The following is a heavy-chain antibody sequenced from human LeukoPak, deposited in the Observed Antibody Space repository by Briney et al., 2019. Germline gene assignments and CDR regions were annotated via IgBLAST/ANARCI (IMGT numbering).Heavy chain of an antibody. V-gene: IGHV3-30*03. CDR3: ARAQDYCSGTTCYGYFQH. J-gene: IGHJ1*01. Sequence: PGRSLRLSCAASGFNFNSHGMHWVRQAPGKGLEWVALIPSDGSYTYYADSVKGRFTISSDNSKNTLYLQMNSLKAEDTAIYYCARAQDYCSGTTCYGYFQHWGQGTLVTVSS. CDR1: GFNFNSHG. D-gene: IGHD2-15*01. CDR2: IPSDGSYT.